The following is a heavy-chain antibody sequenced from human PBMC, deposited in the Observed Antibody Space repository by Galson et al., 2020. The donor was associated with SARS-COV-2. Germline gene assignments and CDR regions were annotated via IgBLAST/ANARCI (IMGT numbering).Heavy chain of an antibody. CDR1: GFTFSSYG. D-gene: IGHD4-17*01. CDR2: IRYDGSNK. J-gene: IGHJ4*02. CDR3: ATNRDYGDYQGYFDY. Sequence: GGSLRLSCAASGFTFSSYGMHWVRQAPGKGLEWVAFIRYDGSNKYYADSVKGRFTISRDNSKNTLYLQMNSLRAEDTAVYYCATNRDYGDYQGYFDYWGQGTLVTVSS. V-gene: IGHV3-30*02.